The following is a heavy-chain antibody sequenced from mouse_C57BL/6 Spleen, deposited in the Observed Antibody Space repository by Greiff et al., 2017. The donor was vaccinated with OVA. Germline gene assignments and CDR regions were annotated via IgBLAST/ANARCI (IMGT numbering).Heavy chain of an antibody. CDR3: ARSDY. Sequence: QLQQPGAELVMPGASVKLSCKASGYTFTSYWMHWVKQRPGHGLEWIGKINPSDSYTNYNQKFKGKSTLTVDKSSSTAYMQLSSLTYEDSAVYYCARSDYWGQGTTLTVSS. CDR2: INPSDSYT. V-gene: IGHV1-69*01. CDR1: GYTFTSYW. J-gene: IGHJ2*01.